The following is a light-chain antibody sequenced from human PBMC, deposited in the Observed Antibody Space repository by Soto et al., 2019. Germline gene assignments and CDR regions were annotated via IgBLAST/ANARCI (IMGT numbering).Light chain of an antibody. Sequence: EILLTQSPATLSVSPGERATLSCRASQSVSSNLAWYQQKPGQVTSLLIYGASTRATDIPARFSGSGSGTEFTLTISSLQSEDFAFYYCQQYNNWHPITFGQGTRLEIK. CDR2: GAS. CDR3: QQYNNWHPIT. J-gene: IGKJ5*01. V-gene: IGKV3-15*01. CDR1: QSVSSN.